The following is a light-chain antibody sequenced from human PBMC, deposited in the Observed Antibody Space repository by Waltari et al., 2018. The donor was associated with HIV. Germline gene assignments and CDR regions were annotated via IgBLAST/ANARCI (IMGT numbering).Light chain of an antibody. CDR3: SSHAGSKVV. Sequence: QSALTQPPSASGSPGQSVTLSCTGTSSDVGGYNYVSWHQQHPGKAPKHMIYDVIKRPSGVPDRFSGSKAGNTASLTVSGLQPEDEADYYCSSHAGSKVVFGGGTRLTVL. CDR1: SSDVGGYNY. V-gene: IGLV2-8*01. CDR2: DVI. J-gene: IGLJ2*01.